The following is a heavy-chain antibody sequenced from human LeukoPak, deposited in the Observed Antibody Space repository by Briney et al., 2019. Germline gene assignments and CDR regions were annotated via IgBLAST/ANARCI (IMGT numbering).Heavy chain of an antibody. CDR1: GFTFNSYD. CDR3: ARVTTMIVVVIALYYFDY. V-gene: IGHV3-13*01. D-gene: IGHD3-22*01. Sequence: PGGSLRLSCAASGFTFNSYDMHWVRQATGKGLEWVSAIGTAGDTYYPGSVKGRFTISRENAKNSLYLQMNSLRAGDTAVYYCARVTTMIVVVIALYYFDYWGQGTLVTVSS. J-gene: IGHJ4*02. CDR2: IGTAGDT.